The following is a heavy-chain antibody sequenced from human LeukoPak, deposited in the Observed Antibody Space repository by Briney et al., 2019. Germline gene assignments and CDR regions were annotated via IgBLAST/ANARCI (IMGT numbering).Heavy chain of an antibody. CDR2: INHSGST. J-gene: IGHJ4*02. CDR3: ARLYLYKGYCSGGSCYKTPRYFDY. D-gene: IGHD2-15*01. V-gene: IGHV4-39*07. Sequence: PSETLSLTCTVSGGSISSSSYYWGWIRQPPGKGLEWIGEINHSGSTNYNPSLESRVTISFDTSKNQFSLKLSSVTAADTAVYYCARLYLYKGYCSGGSCYKTPRYFDYWGQGTLVTVSS. CDR1: GGSISSSSYY.